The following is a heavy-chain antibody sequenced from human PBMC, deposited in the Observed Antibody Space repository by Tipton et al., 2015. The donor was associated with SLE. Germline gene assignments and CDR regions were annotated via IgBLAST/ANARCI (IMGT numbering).Heavy chain of an antibody. CDR3: AMGRAGLPIAAAGPPDY. CDR1: GYTFTSYD. J-gene: IGHJ4*02. Sequence: QSGAEVKKPGASVKVSCKASGYTFTSYDINWVRQATGQRLEWMGWMNPNSGNTGYAQKFQGRVTMTRNTSISTAYRELSSLRSEDSAVYYGAMGRAGLPIAAAGPPDYWGQGTLVAVSS. D-gene: IGHD6-13*01. V-gene: IGHV1-8*01. CDR2: MNPNSGNT.